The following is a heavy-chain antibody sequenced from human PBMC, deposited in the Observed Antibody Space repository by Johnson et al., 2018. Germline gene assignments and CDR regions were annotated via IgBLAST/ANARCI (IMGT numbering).Heavy chain of an antibody. CDR1: GFTFSSYA. CDR3: ARAHRYVFVAGYYREPDVFDI. D-gene: IGHD3-9*01. Sequence: QVQLVQSGGGVVQPGRSLRLSCAASGFTFSSYAMHWVRQAPGKGLEWVAVISYDGSTKYYADSVKGRFTISRDNSEDTLYVQMNSLRTEDTAVYYCARAHRYVFVAGYYREPDVFDIWGQGTMVTVSS. J-gene: IGHJ3*02. CDR2: ISYDGSTK. V-gene: IGHV3-30-3*01.